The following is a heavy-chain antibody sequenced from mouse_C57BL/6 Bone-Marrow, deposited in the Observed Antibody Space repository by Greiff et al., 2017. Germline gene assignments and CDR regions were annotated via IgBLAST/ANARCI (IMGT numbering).Heavy chain of an antibody. Sequence: QVQLQQSGAELARPGASVKLSCKASGYTFTSYGISWVKQRTGQGLEWIGEIYPRSGNTYYNEKFKGKATLTADKSSSTAYMELRSLTSEDSAVYFCARSTYHRWYFDVWGTGTTVTVSS. V-gene: IGHV1-81*01. CDR1: GYTFTSYG. J-gene: IGHJ1*03. CDR3: ARSTYHRWYFDV. D-gene: IGHD2-14*01. CDR2: IYPRSGNT.